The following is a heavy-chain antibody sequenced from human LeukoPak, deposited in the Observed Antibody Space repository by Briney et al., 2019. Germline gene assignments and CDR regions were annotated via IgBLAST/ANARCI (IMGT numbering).Heavy chain of an antibody. J-gene: IGHJ5*02. V-gene: IGHV4-39*01. Sequence: SETLSLTCTVSGGSISSSSYYWGWIRQPPGKGLEWIGTIYYSGSTYYNPSLNSRVTISVDTSKNQFSLKLSSLTAADTAVYYCARQLGGGTYYRFDPWGQGTLVTVSS. D-gene: IGHD1-26*01. CDR1: GGSISSSSYY. CDR3: ARQLGGGTYYRFDP. CDR2: IYYSGST.